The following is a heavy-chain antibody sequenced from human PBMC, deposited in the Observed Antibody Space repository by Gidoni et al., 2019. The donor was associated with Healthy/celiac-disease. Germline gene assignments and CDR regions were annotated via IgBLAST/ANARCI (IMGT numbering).Heavy chain of an antibody. CDR2: IRGSGGST. CDR1: GFTFSSYA. CDR3: AKGKGSGWYADY. J-gene: IGHJ4*02. D-gene: IGHD6-19*01. Sequence: EVQLLESGGGLVQPGGSLRLSCAASGFTFSSYAMSWVRQAPGKGLEWVSAIRGSGGSTYYADSVKGRFTSSRDNSKNTLDLQMNSLRAEDTAVYYCAKGKGSGWYADYWGQGTLVTVSS. V-gene: IGHV3-23*01.